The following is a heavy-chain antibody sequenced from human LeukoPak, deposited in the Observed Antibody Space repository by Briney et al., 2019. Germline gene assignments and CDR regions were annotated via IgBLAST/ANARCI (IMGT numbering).Heavy chain of an antibody. Sequence: LPGGSLRLSCAASGFTFSSYGMHWVRQAPGKGLEWVAVISYDGSNKYYADSVRGRFTISRDDSKNTLYLQMNSLRAEDTAVYYCAKDAWVAVAPSYFDYWGQGTLVTVSS. J-gene: IGHJ4*02. CDR3: AKDAWVAVAPSYFDY. CDR1: GFTFSSYG. D-gene: IGHD6-19*01. CDR2: ISYDGSNK. V-gene: IGHV3-30*18.